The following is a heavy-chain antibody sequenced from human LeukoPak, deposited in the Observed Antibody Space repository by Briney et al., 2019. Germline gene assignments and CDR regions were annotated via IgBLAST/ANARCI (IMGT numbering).Heavy chain of an antibody. CDR1: GGSISSYY. Sequence: SETLSLTCTVSGGSISSYYWSWIRQPPGKGLEWIGYIYYSGSTNYNPSLKSRVTISVDTSKNQFSLKLSSVTAADTAVYYCARGVPYYYDSSGYYRSAFDIWGQGTMVTVSS. CDR3: ARGVPYYYDSSGYYRSAFDI. J-gene: IGHJ3*02. D-gene: IGHD3-22*01. V-gene: IGHV4-59*01. CDR2: IYYSGST.